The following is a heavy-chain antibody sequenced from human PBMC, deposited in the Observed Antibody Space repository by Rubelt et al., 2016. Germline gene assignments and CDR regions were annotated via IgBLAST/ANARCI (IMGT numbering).Heavy chain of an antibody. CDR2: INQDGSEK. Sequence: EVQLVESGGGLVNPGGSLRLSCAASGFTFSTYWMDWVRQAPGRGLEWVANINQDGSEKFYVDSGKGRFTISRDNAKNSLYLEMNTLRAEDTALYYCTRSLDYWGQGTLVTVAS. CDR1: GFTFSTYW. CDR3: TRSLDY. J-gene: IGHJ4*02. V-gene: IGHV3-7*05.